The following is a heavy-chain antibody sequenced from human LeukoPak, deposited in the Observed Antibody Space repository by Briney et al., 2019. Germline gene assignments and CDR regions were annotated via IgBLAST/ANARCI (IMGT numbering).Heavy chain of an antibody. J-gene: IGHJ4*01. CDR3: SFSLNY. CDR2: INRDGSEK. Sequence: GGSLRLSCAASGFSFRAYAMHWARQVPGKGLEWVANINRDGSEKYYEDSVKGRFTISRDNAKNSLYLQMNSLRPEDTAIYYCSFSLNYWGQGTLVTVSS. V-gene: IGHV3-7*01. CDR1: GFSFRAYA.